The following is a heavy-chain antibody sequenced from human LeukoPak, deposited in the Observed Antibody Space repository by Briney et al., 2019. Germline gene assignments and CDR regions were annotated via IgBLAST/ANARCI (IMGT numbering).Heavy chain of an antibody. D-gene: IGHD3-10*01. V-gene: IGHV1-2*02. CDR1: GYTFSGYY. J-gene: IGHJ4*02. CDR3: ARETTNYYGSGSYIY. CDR2: TNPNSGGR. Sequence: ASVKVSCKASGYTFSGYYMHWVRQAPGQGLEWMGWTNPNSGGRNSAQKFQGRVTMTRDASISTAYMELSRLRSDDTAVYYCARETTNYYGSGSYIYWGQGTLVTVSS.